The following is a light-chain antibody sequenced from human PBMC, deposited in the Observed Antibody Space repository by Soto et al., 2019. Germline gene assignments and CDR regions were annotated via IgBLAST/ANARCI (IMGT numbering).Light chain of an antibody. CDR1: QSVSNN. CDR3: QQYHNLWT. Sequence: EIVMTQSPVTLSVSPGERATLSCRASQSVSNNLAWYQQKPGQAPRLLIYLASTRVTGIPARFSGSGSGTEFTLTISGLQSEDFALYYCQQYHNLWTFGQGTKVDIK. J-gene: IGKJ1*01. CDR2: LAS. V-gene: IGKV3-15*01.